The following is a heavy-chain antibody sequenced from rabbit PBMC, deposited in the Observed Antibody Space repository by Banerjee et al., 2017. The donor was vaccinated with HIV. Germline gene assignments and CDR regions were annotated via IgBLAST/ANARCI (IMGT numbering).Heavy chain of an antibody. Sequence: QSLEESGGDLVKPGASLTLTCTASGIDFSSYYYMCWVRQAPGKGLEWIGCIDTGGGNTDYASWAKGRFTISKTSSTTVTLQMTSLTAADTATYFCARGDYDTYGYAGYAYDLWGPGTLVTVS. J-gene: IGHJ4*01. CDR2: IDTGGGNT. D-gene: IGHD6-1*01. CDR1: GIDFSSYYY. CDR3: ARGDYDTYGYAGYAYDL. V-gene: IGHV1S40*01.